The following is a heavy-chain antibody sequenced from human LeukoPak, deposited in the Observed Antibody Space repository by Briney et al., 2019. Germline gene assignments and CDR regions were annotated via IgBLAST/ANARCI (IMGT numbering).Heavy chain of an antibody. V-gene: IGHV3-74*01. Sequence: GGSLRLSCAASGFTFSSYWMHWVRQAPGKGLVWVSRIKSDGSSTTYADSVKGRFTISRDNAKNTLYLQMNSLRAEDTAVYYCTRRAAALDAFDIWGQGTMVTVSS. CDR3: TRRAAALDAFDI. CDR1: GFTFSSYW. D-gene: IGHD6-13*01. CDR2: IKSDGSST. J-gene: IGHJ3*02.